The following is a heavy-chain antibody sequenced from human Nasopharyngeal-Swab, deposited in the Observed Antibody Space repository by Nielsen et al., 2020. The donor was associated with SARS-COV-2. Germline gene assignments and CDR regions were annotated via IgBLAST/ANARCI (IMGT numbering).Heavy chain of an antibody. CDR3: ARDYLGSSVHVNDMVRGVIILHYYYGMDV. Sequence: ASVKVSCKASGYTFTSYYMHWVRQAPGQGLEWMGIINPSGGSTSYAQKFQGRVTMTRDTSTSTVYMELSSLRSEDTAVYYCARDYLGSSVHVNDMVRGVIILHYYYGMDVWGQGTTVTVSS. D-gene: IGHD3-10*01. CDR1: GYTFTSYY. CDR2: INPSGGST. V-gene: IGHV1-46*01. J-gene: IGHJ6*02.